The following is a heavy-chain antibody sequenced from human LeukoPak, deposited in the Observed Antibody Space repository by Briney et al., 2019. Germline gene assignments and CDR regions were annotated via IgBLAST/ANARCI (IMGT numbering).Heavy chain of an antibody. Sequence: SETLSLTCTVSGGSISSGGYYWSWIRQHPGKGLEWIGYIYYSGSTYYNPSLKSRVTISVDTSKNLFSLKLSSVTAADTAVYYCAREADCSGGSCPEAWFDPWGQGTLVTVSS. J-gene: IGHJ5*02. CDR1: GGSISSGGYY. CDR2: IYYSGST. D-gene: IGHD2-15*01. CDR3: AREADCSGGSCPEAWFDP. V-gene: IGHV4-31*03.